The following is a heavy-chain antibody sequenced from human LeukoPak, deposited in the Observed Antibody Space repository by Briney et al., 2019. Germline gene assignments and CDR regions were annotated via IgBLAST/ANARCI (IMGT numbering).Heavy chain of an antibody. J-gene: IGHJ5*02. V-gene: IGHV4-59*08. Sequence: PSETLSLTCRVSGGSIRKYYWTWIRQPPGKGLELIGFISDTGSTHYNPSLNSRVTISVDTSKHQFSLKLTSVTAADTAVYYCARPIMVRGVIDWFDPWGQGTLVTVTS. D-gene: IGHD3-10*01. CDR1: GGSIRKYY. CDR2: ISDTGST. CDR3: ARPIMVRGVIDWFDP.